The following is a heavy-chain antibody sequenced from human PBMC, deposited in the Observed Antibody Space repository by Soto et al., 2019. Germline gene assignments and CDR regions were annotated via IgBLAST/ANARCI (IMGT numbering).Heavy chain of an antibody. CDR2: ISSSTTYT. CDR3: AWSHYYDSFRYSPFDD. V-gene: IGHV3-11*06. D-gene: IGHD3-22*01. CDR1: GFTFSDYY. Sequence: GGSLRLSCAASGFTFSDYYMAWIRQAPGKGLEWISYISSSTTYTNYADSVRGRFTISRDNAGDSAYMQMNSLRAEDTAVYYCAWSHYYDSFRYSPFDDWGRGALVTVSS. J-gene: IGHJ4*02.